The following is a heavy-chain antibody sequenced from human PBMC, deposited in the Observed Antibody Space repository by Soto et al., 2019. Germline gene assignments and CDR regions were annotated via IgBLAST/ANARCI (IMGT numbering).Heavy chain of an antibody. Sequence: SETLSLTCTVSGGSISSYYWSWIRQPPGKGLEWIGYIYYSGSTNYNPSLKSRVTISVDTSKNQFSLKLSSVTAADTAVYYCARHFGFVGSTVTAFDIWGQGTMVTVSS. D-gene: IGHD4-17*01. V-gene: IGHV4-59*08. CDR2: IYYSGST. CDR1: GGSISSYY. CDR3: ARHFGFVGSTVTAFDI. J-gene: IGHJ3*02.